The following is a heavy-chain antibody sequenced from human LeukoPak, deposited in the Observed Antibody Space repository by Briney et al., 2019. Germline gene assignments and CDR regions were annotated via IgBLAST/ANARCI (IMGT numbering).Heavy chain of an antibody. Sequence: LRPSCAASGFTFDDYAMHWVRQAPGKGLEWVSGISWNSGSIGYADSVKGRFTISRDNAKNSLYLQMNSLRAEDTAVYYCAGINDYGDPTGAFDIWGQGTMVTVSS. CDR1: GFTFDDYA. CDR3: AGINDYGDPTGAFDI. D-gene: IGHD4-17*01. V-gene: IGHV3-9*01. J-gene: IGHJ3*02. CDR2: ISWNSGSI.